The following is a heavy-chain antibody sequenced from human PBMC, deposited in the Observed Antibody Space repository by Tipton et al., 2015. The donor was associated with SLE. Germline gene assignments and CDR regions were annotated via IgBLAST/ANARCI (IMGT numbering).Heavy chain of an antibody. Sequence: TLSLTCTVSGDSITSDYWTWIRQPPGKGLERIGSISYSGRTNYNPSLKSRVTISVDSSKSHFSLQLSSVTAADTAVYFCARDPYYESSGYGWFDPWGQGILVTVSS. D-gene: IGHD3-22*01. J-gene: IGHJ5*02. CDR1: GDSITSDY. CDR2: ISYSGRT. V-gene: IGHV4-59*01. CDR3: ARDPYYESSGYGWFDP.